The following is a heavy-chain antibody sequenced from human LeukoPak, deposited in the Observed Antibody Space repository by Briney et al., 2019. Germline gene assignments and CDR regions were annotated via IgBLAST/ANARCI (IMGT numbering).Heavy chain of an antibody. D-gene: IGHD1-26*01. J-gene: IGHJ4*02. V-gene: IGHV4-34*01. Sequence: SETLSLTCAVYGGSFSGYYWSWIRQPPGKGLEWIGEINHSGSTNYNPSLKSRVTISIDTSKNQFSLNLSSVTAADTAVYYCARAYRYSGSYLPDWGQGTLVTVSS. CDR2: INHSGST. CDR3: ARAYRYSGSYLPD. CDR1: GGSFSGYY.